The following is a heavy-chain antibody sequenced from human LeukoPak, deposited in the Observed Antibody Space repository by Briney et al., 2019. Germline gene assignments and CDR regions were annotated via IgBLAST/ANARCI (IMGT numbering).Heavy chain of an antibody. D-gene: IGHD1-26*01. V-gene: IGHV3-30-3*01. CDR1: GFTFSSYA. CDR3: ARAVGAIHFDY. CDR2: ISYDGSNK. J-gene: IGHJ4*02. Sequence: GGSLRLSCAASGFTFSSYAMHWVRQAPGKGLEWVAVISYDGSNKYYADSVKGRFTISRDNSKNTLYLQMNSLRAEDTAVYYCARAVGAIHFDYWGQGTLVTVSS.